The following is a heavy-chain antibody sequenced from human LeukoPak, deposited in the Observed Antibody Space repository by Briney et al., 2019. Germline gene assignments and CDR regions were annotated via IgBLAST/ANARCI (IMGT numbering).Heavy chain of an antibody. Sequence: PGRSLRLSCAASGFTCSSYAMHWVRQAPGKGLEWVAVISYDGSNKYYADSVKGRFTISRDNSKNTLYLQMNSLRAEDTAVYYCAVSSYRTGGYYYYYGMDVWGKGTTVTVSS. J-gene: IGHJ6*04. CDR1: GFTCSSYA. CDR3: AVSSYRTGGYYYYYGMDV. V-gene: IGHV3-30*04. CDR2: ISYDGSNK. D-gene: IGHD6-6*01.